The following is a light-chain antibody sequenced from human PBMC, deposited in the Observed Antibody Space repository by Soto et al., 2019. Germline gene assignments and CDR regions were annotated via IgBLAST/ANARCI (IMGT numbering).Light chain of an antibody. CDR1: SGHSSYA. V-gene: IGLV4-69*01. CDR3: QTWDTGIVV. Sequence: QPVLTQSPSASASLGASVKLTCTLSSGHSSYAIAWHQQQPEKGPRYLMTLNSDGSHTKGDGIPDRFSGSNSGAERYLTISSLQSEDEADYYCQTWDTGIVVFGGGTKLTVL. J-gene: IGLJ2*01. CDR2: LNSDGSH.